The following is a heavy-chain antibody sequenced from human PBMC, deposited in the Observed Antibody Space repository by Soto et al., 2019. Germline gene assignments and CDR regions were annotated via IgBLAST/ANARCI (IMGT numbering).Heavy chain of an antibody. CDR1: EFCLSTYD. CDR3: GSDRLLRRLVRGNTEVSYSGMDV. V-gene: IGHV3-13*01. J-gene: IGHJ6*02. Sequence: GGSLRLSCVASEFCLSTYDMHWVRQAAGKGLEWVASAGKDGDTYYQASLKGRFTISRDNGKNSLSLLMNSLGAGDTAVYFCGSDRLLRRLVRGNTEVSYSGMDVWGQGTTVTASS. D-gene: IGHD3-10*01. CDR2: AGKDGDT.